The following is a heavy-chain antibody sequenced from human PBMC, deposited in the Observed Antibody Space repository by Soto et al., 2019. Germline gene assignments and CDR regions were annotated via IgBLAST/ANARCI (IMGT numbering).Heavy chain of an antibody. CDR3: ARTRSTVVVVVAAHGGFDY. CDR1: GYTFTGYY. J-gene: IGHJ4*02. D-gene: IGHD2-15*01. CDR2: INPNSGGT. Sequence: GASVKVSFKASGYTFTGYYMHWVRQAPGQGLEWMGWINPNSGGTNYAQKFQGRVTMTRDTSISTAYMELSRLRSDDTAVYYCARTRSTVVVVVAAHGGFDYWGQGTLVTVSS. V-gene: IGHV1-2*02.